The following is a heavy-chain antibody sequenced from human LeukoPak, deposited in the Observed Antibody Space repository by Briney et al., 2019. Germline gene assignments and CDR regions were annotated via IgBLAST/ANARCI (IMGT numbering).Heavy chain of an antibody. Sequence: GASVKISCKASGGTFSSYAISWVRQAPGQGLEWTGGIIPIFGTANYAQKFQGRVTITADESTSTAYMELSSLRSEDTAVYYCARWLTAMVTGYYFDYWGQGTLVTVSS. CDR2: IIPIFGTA. J-gene: IGHJ4*02. CDR3: ARWLTAMVTGYYFDY. V-gene: IGHV1-69*13. CDR1: GGTFSSYA. D-gene: IGHD5-18*01.